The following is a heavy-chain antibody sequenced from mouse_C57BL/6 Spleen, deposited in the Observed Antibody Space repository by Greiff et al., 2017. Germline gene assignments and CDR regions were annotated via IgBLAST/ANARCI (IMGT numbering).Heavy chain of an antibody. CDR2: IYPGGGST. CDR3: ARVYYGSSYDY. Sequence: HVQLLQPGAGLVQPGASVKMSCAASGYTFTGYWITWVKQRPGQGLEWIGDIYPGGGSTNYNEKLKSKATLTVDTTSSTAYLQLSSLTSEDSAVYYCARVYYGSSYDYWGQGTTLTVSA. D-gene: IGHD1-1*01. V-gene: IGHV1-55*01. CDR1: GYTFTGYW. J-gene: IGHJ2*01.